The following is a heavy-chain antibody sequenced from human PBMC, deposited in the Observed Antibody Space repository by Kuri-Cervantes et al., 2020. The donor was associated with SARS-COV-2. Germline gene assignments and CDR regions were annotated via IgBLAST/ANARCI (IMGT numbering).Heavy chain of an antibody. CDR1: GGSFSGYY. Sequence: ETLSLTCAVYGGSFSGYYWSWIRQPPGKGLEWIGEINHSGSTNYNPSLKSRVTISVDTSKNQFSLKLSSVTAADTAVYYCARQGDRGYSYGEFDYWGQGTLVTVSS. CDR3: ARQGDRGYSYGEFDY. V-gene: IGHV4-34*01. D-gene: IGHD5-18*01. CDR2: INHSGST. J-gene: IGHJ4*02.